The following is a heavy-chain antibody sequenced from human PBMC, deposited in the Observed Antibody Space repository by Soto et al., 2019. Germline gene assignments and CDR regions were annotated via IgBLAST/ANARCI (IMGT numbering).Heavy chain of an antibody. D-gene: IGHD6-6*01. J-gene: IGHJ5*02. Sequence: SETLSLTCTVSGGSVSSGSYYWSWIRQPPGKGLEWIGYIYYSGSTNYNPSLKSRVTISVDTSKNQFSLKLSSVTAADTAVYYCARGYSIAARPWWFDPWGQGTLVTVS. V-gene: IGHV4-61*01. CDR1: GGSVSSGSYY. CDR3: ARGYSIAARPWWFDP. CDR2: IYYSGST.